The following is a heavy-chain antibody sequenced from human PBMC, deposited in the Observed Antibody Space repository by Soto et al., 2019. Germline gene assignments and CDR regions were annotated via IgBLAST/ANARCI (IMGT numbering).Heavy chain of an antibody. CDR3: ARGTGAAAKDGAVGYYYYGMDV. D-gene: IGHD6-13*01. CDR1: GFTFSSYG. V-gene: IGHV3-33*01. J-gene: IGHJ6*02. Sequence: PGGSLRLSCAASGFTFSSYGMHWVRQAPGKGLEWVAVIWYDGSNKYYADSVKGRFTISRDNSKNTLYLQMNSLRAEDTAVYYCARGTGAAAKDGAVGYYYYGMDVWGQGTTVTVSS. CDR2: IWYDGSNK.